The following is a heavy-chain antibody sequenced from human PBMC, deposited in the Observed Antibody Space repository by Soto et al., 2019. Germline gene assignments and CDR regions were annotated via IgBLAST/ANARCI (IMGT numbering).Heavy chain of an antibody. CDR3: ARATY. CDR1: VFTFSTYW. CDR2: INPDGSGK. V-gene: IGHV3-7*01. Sequence: GGSLRLSCAASVFTFSTYWMSWVRQAPGKGLEWVANINPDGSGKYYVDSVKGRFTISRDNAKNSLHLQMNSLRAEDTAVYYCARATYWGQGTLVTVLL. J-gene: IGHJ4*02.